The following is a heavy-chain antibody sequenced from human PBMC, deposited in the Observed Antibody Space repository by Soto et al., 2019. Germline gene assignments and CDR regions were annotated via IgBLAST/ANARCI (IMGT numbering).Heavy chain of an antibody. J-gene: IGHJ6*03. CDR2: VFYTGST. CDR1: GGTIRDYY. Sequence: SETLSLTSTVSGGTIRDYYWSWIRQPPGKGLEWIGYVFYTGSTNYNPSLKSRVTISLDTSKNQFSLKLNSVTAADTAVYYCAGYCSSTSCFGSRTSYYYYYYIDVWGKGTTVTVSS. CDR3: AGYCSSTSCFGSRTSYYYYYYIDV. D-gene: IGHD2-2*01. V-gene: IGHV4-59*08.